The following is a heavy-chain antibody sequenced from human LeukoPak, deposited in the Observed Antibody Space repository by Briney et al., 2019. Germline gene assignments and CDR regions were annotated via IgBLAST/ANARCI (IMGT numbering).Heavy chain of an antibody. J-gene: IGHJ4*02. CDR1: GGSISSGGYS. V-gene: IGHV4-30-2*01. CDR2: IYHSGST. Sequence: PSETLSLTCAVSGGSISSGGYSWSWIRQPPGKGLEWIGYIYHSGSTYYNPSLKSRVTISVDTSKNQFSLKLSSVTAADTAVYYCARGITMVRGVIPYYFDYWGQGTLVTVSS. D-gene: IGHD3-10*01. CDR3: ARGITMVRGVIPYYFDY.